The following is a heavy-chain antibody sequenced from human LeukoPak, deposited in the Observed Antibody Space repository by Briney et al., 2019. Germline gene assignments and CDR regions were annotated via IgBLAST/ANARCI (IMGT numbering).Heavy chain of an antibody. Sequence: RPGGSLRLSCAASGFTFSSYSMNWVRQAPGKGLEWVSYISSSSSTIYYADSVKGRFTISRDNAKNSLYLQMNSLRAEDTAVYYCARDHAYSSSCLDYWGQGTLVTVSS. D-gene: IGHD6-13*01. J-gene: IGHJ4*02. CDR2: ISSSSSTI. V-gene: IGHV3-48*01. CDR1: GFTFSSYS. CDR3: ARDHAYSSSCLDY.